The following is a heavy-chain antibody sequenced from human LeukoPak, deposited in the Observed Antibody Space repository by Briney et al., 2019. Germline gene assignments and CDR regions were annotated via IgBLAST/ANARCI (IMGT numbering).Heavy chain of an antibody. CDR3: AKDSGRYNWNDPQWIYFDY. Sequence: GGSLRLSCAASGFTFSSYAMSWVRQAPGKGLEWVSAISGSGGSTYYADSVKGRFTISRDNSKNTLYLQMNSLRAEDTAVYYCAKDSGRYNWNDPQWIYFDYWGQGTLVTVSS. CDR1: GFTFSSYA. V-gene: IGHV3-23*01. CDR2: ISGSGGST. D-gene: IGHD1-1*01. J-gene: IGHJ4*02.